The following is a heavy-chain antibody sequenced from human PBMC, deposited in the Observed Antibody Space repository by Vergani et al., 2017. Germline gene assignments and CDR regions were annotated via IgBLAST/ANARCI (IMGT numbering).Heavy chain of an antibody. D-gene: IGHD6-19*01. V-gene: IGHV3-23*01. CDR3: ARVGRSAVAGTFGAFGM. CDR1: GFIFSSYA. CDR2: ISASDGNT. J-gene: IGHJ3*02. Sequence: EVQLLESGGALVQPGKSLRLSCAASGFIFSSYAMTWVRQAPGKGLEWVSSISASDGNTYYADSVKGRVTISRDKSKNTLYLQMNSLRAEDTAVYYCARVGRSAVAGTFGAFGMWGQGTMVTVAS.